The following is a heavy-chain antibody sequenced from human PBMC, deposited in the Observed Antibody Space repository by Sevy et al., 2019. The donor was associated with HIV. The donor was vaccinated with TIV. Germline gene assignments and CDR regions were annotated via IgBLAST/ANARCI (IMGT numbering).Heavy chain of an antibody. CDR1: GGSISSYY. D-gene: IGHD3-16*02. CDR2: IYYSGST. CDR3: AREMTLVEFSLRGTNWFDP. V-gene: IGHV4-59*01. J-gene: IGHJ5*02. Sequence: SETLSLTCTVSGGSISSYYWSWIRQPPGKGLEWIGYIYYSGSTNYSPSLKSRVTISVDTSKNQFSLKLSSVTAADTAVYYCAREMTLVEFSLRGTNWFDPWGQGTLVTVSS.